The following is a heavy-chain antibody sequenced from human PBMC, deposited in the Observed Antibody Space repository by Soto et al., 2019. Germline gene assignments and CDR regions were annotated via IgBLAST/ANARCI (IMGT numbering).Heavy chain of an antibody. J-gene: IGHJ6*03. CDR3: ATGHHCYSISCPDYSYCFYDVDV. V-gene: IGHV3-21*01. CDR1: GFTFSNYN. Sequence: EVQLVESGGGLVKPGGSLRLSCAASGFTFSNYNMNWVRQAPGKGLEWVSSISSSSGSIYFADSVKGRFTISRDNTKDSLDLQMNSLRAEVAAVYSCATGHHCYSISCPDYSYCFYDVDVWGKGTAVTVSS. D-gene: IGHD6-13*01. CDR2: ISSSSGSI.